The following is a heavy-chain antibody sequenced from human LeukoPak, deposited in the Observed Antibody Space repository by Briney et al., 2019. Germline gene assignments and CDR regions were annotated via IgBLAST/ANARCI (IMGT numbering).Heavy chain of an antibody. V-gene: IGHV4-30-2*01. Sequence: SETLSLTCTVSGGSISSGGYYWSWIRQPPGKGLEWIGYIYHSGSTYYNPSLKSRVTISVDRSKNQFSLKLSSVTAADTAVYYCARPREWWDFDPWGQGTLVTVSS. CDR1: GGSISSGGYY. J-gene: IGHJ5*02. D-gene: IGHD2-15*01. CDR2: IYHSGST. CDR3: ARPREWWDFDP.